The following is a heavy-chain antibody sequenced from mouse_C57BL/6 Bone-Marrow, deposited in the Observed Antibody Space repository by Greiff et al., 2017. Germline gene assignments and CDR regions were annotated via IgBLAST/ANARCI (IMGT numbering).Heavy chain of an antibody. V-gene: IGHV1-82*01. CDR2: IYPGDGDT. J-gene: IGHJ2*01. Sequence: QVQLQQPGPELVKPGASVKISCKASGYAFSSSWMNWVKQRPGKGLEWIGRIYPGDGDTNYNGKFKGKATLTADKSSSTAYMQLSSLTSEDSAVXFGAACYAGGWGYWGQGPTPTVSS. CDR3: AACYAGGWGY. D-gene: IGHD2-12*01. CDR1: GYAFSSSW.